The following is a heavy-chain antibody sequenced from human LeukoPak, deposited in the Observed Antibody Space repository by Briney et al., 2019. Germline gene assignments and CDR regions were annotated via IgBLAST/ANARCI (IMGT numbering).Heavy chain of an antibody. CDR2: INHSGST. CDR3: ARDLYGDYEDNWFDP. V-gene: IGHV4-34*01. D-gene: IGHD4-17*01. Sequence: SETLSLTCAVYGGSFSGYYWSWIRQPPGQGLEWIGEINHSGSTNNNPSLKSRVTISVDTSTNQFSLKLSSVTAADTAVYYCARDLYGDYEDNWFDPWGQGTLVTVSS. CDR1: GGSFSGYY. J-gene: IGHJ5*02.